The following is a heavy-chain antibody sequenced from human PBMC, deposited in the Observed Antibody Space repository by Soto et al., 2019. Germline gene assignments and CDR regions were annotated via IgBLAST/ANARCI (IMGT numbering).Heavy chain of an antibody. CDR1: GYTFTSYA. CDR3: ARDVDPEYSSSWYVSYYYYGMDV. Sequence: QVQLVQSGSELKKPGASVKVSCKASGYTFTSYAMNWVRQAPGQGLEWMGWINTNTGNPTYAQGFTGRFVFSLDTSASTAYLQICSLKAEDTAVYYCARDVDPEYSSSWYVSYYYYGMDVWGQGTTVTVSS. CDR2: INTNTGNP. D-gene: IGHD6-13*01. V-gene: IGHV7-4-1*01. J-gene: IGHJ6*02.